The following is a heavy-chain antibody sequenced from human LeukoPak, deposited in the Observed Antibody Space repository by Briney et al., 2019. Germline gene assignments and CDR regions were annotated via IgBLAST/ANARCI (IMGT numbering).Heavy chain of an antibody. CDR2: INPTVGST. Sequence: GASVKVSCKSSGYIFTDYYMHWVRQAPGQGLAWMGIINPTVGSTNYAQKFQDRVTMTRDMSTSTVYMELSSLRSEDTAVYYCARINSSRWYDFWGQGTLVTVSS. J-gene: IGHJ4*02. D-gene: IGHD6-13*01. CDR3: ARINSSRWYDF. CDR1: GYIFTDYY. V-gene: IGHV1-46*01.